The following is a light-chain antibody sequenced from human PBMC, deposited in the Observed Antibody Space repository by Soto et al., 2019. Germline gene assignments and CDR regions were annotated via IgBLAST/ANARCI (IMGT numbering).Light chain of an antibody. CDR3: SSYMSGSTLYV. Sequence: QSVLTQPASVSGSPGQSITISCTGTSSDVGAYNYVSWYQQHPGKAPKLIIFEVRHRPSGVSDRFSGSKSGKTASLTISGLQAEDGDDYYCSSYMSGSTLYVFGTGTKLTVL. CDR1: SSDVGAYNY. J-gene: IGLJ1*01. CDR2: EVR. V-gene: IGLV2-14*01.